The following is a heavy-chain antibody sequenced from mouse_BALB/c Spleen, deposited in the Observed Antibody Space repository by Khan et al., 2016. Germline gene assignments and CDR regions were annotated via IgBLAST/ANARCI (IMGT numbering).Heavy chain of an antibody. V-gene: IGHV2-5*01. J-gene: IGHJ4*01. CDR1: GFSLTSYG. CDR2: IWRGGST. CDR3: AKGYYGSYARDY. Sequence: QVQLKQSGPGLVQPSQSLSITCTVSGFSLTSYGVHWVRQSPGKGLEWLGVIWRGGSTDYNAAFMSRLSITKDNSKSKVFFKMNSLQADDTAIYXCAKGYYGSYARDYWGQGTSVTVSS. D-gene: IGHD1-1*01.